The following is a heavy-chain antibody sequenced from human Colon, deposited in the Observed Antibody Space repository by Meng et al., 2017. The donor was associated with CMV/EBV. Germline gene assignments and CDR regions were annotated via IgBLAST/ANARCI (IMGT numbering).Heavy chain of an antibody. Sequence: GSLRLSCNVSGDSNIHRSYWTWIRQSPGKGLEWIGFLYFDVRTTYNPSLKSRVSISADTSKKQISLKLNSVTTADTAVYYCARAKYSTSDGGRPFYFNGMDVWGQGTTVTVSS. CDR1: GDSNIHRSY. D-gene: IGHD4-11*01. J-gene: IGHJ6*02. CDR3: ARAKYSTSDGGRPFYFNGMDV. CDR2: LYFDVRT. V-gene: IGHV4-59*01.